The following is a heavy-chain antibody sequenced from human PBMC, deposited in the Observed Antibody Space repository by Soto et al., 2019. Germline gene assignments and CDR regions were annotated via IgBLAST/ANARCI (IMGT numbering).Heavy chain of an antibody. Sequence: GVSLRLSCAASGFTFSSYGMHWVRQAPGKGLEWVAVISYDGSNKYYADSVKGRFTISRDNSKNTLYLQMNSLRADDTAVYYFAKEDWNYDGTSYFDYWGQGTLVSVSS. J-gene: IGHJ4*02. CDR2: ISYDGSNK. V-gene: IGHV3-30*18. CDR1: GFTFSSYG. D-gene: IGHD1-7*01. CDR3: AKEDWNYDGTSYFDY.